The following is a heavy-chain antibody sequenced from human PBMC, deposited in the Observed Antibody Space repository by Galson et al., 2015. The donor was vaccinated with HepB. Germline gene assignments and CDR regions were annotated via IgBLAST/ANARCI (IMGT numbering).Heavy chain of an antibody. Sequence: CAISGDSVSSHSAAWNWIRQSPSRGLEWLGRTYYRSKWYNDYAVSVKSRITINPDTSKNQFSLQLNSVTPEDTAVYYCARVRGMRPPQAGNEIVVVPAATYYYGMDVWGQGTTVTVSS. J-gene: IGHJ6*02. CDR1: GDSVSSHSAA. CDR3: ARVRGMRPPQAGNEIVVVPAATYYYGMDV. CDR2: TYYRSKWYN. V-gene: IGHV6-1*01. D-gene: IGHD2-2*01.